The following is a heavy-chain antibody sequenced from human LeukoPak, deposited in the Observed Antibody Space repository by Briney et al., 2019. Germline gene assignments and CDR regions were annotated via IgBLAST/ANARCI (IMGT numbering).Heavy chain of an antibody. Sequence: SETLSLTCSVSGGSISSGGYYWSWIRQPPGKGLEWIGYIYHSGSTYYNPSLKSRVTISVDRSKNQFSLKLSSVTAADTAVYYCARLVLRFLEGPSDAFDIWGQGTMVTVSS. CDR3: ARLVLRFLEGPSDAFDI. CDR2: IYHSGST. CDR1: GGSISSGGYY. V-gene: IGHV4-30-2*01. D-gene: IGHD3-3*01. J-gene: IGHJ3*02.